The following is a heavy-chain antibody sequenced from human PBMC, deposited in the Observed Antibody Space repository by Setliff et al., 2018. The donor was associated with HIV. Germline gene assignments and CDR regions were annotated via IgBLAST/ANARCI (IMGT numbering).Heavy chain of an antibody. CDR2: IYHSGST. V-gene: IGHV4-38-2*01. Sequence: PSETLSLTCAVSGYSISSGYYWGWIRQPPGKGLEWIGSIYHSGSTYYNPSLKSRVTISVDTSKNQFSLKLSSVTAADTAVYYCAVNYGSGSYTFLIDYWGQGTLVTVSS. D-gene: IGHD3-10*01. J-gene: IGHJ4*02. CDR3: AVNYGSGSYTFLIDY. CDR1: GYSISSGYY.